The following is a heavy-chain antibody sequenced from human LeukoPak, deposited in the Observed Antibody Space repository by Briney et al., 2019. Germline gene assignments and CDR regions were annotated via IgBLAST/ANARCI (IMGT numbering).Heavy chain of an antibody. J-gene: IGHJ4*02. V-gene: IGHV3-20*04. D-gene: IGHD3-10*01. CDR2: INWNGGST. CDR1: GFTFDDYG. CDR3: ARVSYYYGSGSYRPTAVYYFDY. Sequence: SGGSLRLSCAASGFTFDDYGMSWVRQAPGKGLEWVSGINWNGGSTSYADSVKGRFTISRDNAKNTLYLQMNSLRAEDTAVYYCARVSYYYGSGSYRPTAVYYFDYWGQGTLVTVSS.